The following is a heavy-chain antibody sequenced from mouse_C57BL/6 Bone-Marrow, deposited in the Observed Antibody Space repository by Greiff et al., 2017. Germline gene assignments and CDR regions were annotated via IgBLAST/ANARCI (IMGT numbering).Heavy chain of an antibody. V-gene: IGHV1-50*01. J-gene: IGHJ1*03. Sequence: QVQLQQPGAELVKPGASVKLSCKASGYTFTSYWMQWVKQRPGQGLEWNGVLDPSDSYTNYNQKFKGKATLTVDTSSSTAYMQLSSLTSEDSAVYYCSRESQWYFDVWGTGTTVTVSS. CDR2: LDPSDSYT. CDR1: GYTFTSYW. CDR3: SRESQWYFDV.